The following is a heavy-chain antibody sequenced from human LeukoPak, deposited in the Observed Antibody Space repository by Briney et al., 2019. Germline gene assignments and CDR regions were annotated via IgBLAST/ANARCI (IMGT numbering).Heavy chain of an antibody. D-gene: IGHD6-13*01. CDR2: INHSGST. J-gene: IGHJ4*02. CDR3: ARTVLYSSSWLYYFDY. CDR1: GGSFSGYY. V-gene: IGHV4-34*01. Sequence: SETLSLTCAVYGGSFSGYYWSWIRQPPGKGLEWIGEINHSGSTNYNPSLKSRVTISVDTSKNQFSLKLSSVTAADTAVYYCARTVLYSSSWLYYFDYWGQGTLVTVSS.